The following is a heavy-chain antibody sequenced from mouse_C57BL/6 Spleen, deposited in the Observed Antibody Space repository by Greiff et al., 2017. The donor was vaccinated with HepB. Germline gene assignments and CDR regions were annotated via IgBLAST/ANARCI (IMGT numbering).Heavy chain of an antibody. D-gene: IGHD2-5*01. J-gene: IGHJ2*01. CDR2: IRLKSDNYAT. V-gene: IGHV6-3*01. Sequence: EVKLVESGGGLVQPGGSTKLSCVASGFTFSNYWMNWVRQSPEKGLEWVAQIRLKSDNYATHYAESVKGRFTISRDDSKSSVYLQMNNLRAEDTGIYYCTGLFYSNYRYWGQGTTLTVSS. CDR3: TGLFYSNYRY. CDR1: GFTFSNYW.